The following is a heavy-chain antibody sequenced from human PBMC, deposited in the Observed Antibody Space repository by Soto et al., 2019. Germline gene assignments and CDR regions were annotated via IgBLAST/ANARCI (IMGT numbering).Heavy chain of an antibody. CDR3: ARDVDYGSGSYDY. D-gene: IGHD3-10*01. V-gene: IGHV3-11*01. J-gene: IGHJ4*02. CDR2: ISSSGSTI. Sequence: GGSLRLSCAASGFTFSDYYMSWIRQDPGKGLEWVSYISSSGSTIYYADSVKGRFTISRDNAKNSLYLQMNSLRAEDTAVYYCARDVDYGSGSYDYWGQGTLVTVSS. CDR1: GFTFSDYY.